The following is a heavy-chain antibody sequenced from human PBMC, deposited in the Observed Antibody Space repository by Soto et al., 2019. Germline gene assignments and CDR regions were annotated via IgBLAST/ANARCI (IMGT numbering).Heavy chain of an antibody. V-gene: IGHV1-8*01. J-gene: IGHJ4*03. Sequence: QVQLVQSGAEVKKPGASMRVSCQASGYTFIDHDLNWVRQAPGQGLEWMGWMNPKSGNAGSVQRFQDRVTMTRNTSMNTAYLELTNLRSDDTAIYYCARGRFKGDTWLDFWGQGCLVTVSS. CDR2: MNPKSGNA. CDR1: GYTFIDHD. D-gene: IGHD3-16*01. CDR3: ARGRFKGDTWLDF.